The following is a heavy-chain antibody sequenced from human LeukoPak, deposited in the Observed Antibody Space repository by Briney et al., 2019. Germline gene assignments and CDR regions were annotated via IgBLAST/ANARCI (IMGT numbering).Heavy chain of an antibody. CDR1: GGSISSSSYY. CDR3: ARRFPGNSSGWYFRVPFDY. D-gene: IGHD6-19*01. Sequence: SETLSLTCTVSGGSISSSSYYWGWIRQPPGKGLEWIGSIYYSGSTYYNPSLKSRVTISVDTSKNQFSLKLSSVTAADTAVYYCARRFPGNSSGWYFRVPFDYWGQGTLVTVSS. V-gene: IGHV4-39*07. CDR2: IYYSGST. J-gene: IGHJ4*02.